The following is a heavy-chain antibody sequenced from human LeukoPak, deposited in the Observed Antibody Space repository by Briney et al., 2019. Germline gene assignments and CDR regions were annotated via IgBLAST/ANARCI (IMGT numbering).Heavy chain of an antibody. D-gene: IGHD6-19*01. Sequence: SETLSLTCTVSGGSISSSSYYWGWIRQPPGKGLEWIGRIFYSGSTHYNPSLKSRVTISVDTSKNQFSLKLSSVTAADTAVYYCATHYISSGWYYFDYWGQGTLVTVSS. J-gene: IGHJ4*02. V-gene: IGHV4-39*01. CDR1: GGSISSSSYY. CDR3: ATHYISSGWYYFDY. CDR2: IFYSGST.